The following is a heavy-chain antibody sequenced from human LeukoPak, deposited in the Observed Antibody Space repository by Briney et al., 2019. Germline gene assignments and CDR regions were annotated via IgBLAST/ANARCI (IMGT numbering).Heavy chain of an antibody. Sequence: GGSLRLSCAASGFTFSSYSMNWVRQAPGKGLEWVSYISSSSSTIYYADSVKGRFTISRDNAKNSLYLQMNSLRAEDTAVYYCARADCSTTCYYFDDWGRGTLVTVSS. J-gene: IGHJ4*02. CDR3: ARADCSTTCYYFDD. D-gene: IGHD2-2*01. V-gene: IGHV3-48*04. CDR2: ISSSSSTI. CDR1: GFTFSSYS.